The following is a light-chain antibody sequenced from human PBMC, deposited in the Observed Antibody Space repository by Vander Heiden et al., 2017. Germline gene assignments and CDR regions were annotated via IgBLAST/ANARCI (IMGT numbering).Light chain of an antibody. CDR3: SAWDGSLNAHV. CDR2: SDH. CDR1: SYNIGGHT. Sequence: QSVLTQPPSASATPGQRVTISCSGSSYNIGGHTVNWYQQSPATAPKPLFYSDHQRPSGVSDRFSGSKSGTSASLAITGLQSEDEADYYCSAWDGSLNAHVFGTGTRVTVL. V-gene: IGLV1-44*01. J-gene: IGLJ1*01.